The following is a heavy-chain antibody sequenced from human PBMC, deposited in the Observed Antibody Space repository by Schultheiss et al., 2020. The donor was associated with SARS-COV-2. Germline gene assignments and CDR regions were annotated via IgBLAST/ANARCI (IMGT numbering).Heavy chain of an antibody. CDR3: ARDRGNWNFLDNYYGMDV. V-gene: IGHV3-23*01. J-gene: IGHJ6*02. D-gene: IGHD1-7*01. Sequence: GGSLRLSCAASGFTFSSYAMSWVRQAPGKGLEWVSAISGSGGSTYYADSVKGRFTISRDNSKNTLYLQMNSLRAEDTAVYYCARDRGNWNFLDNYYGMDVWGQGTTVTVSS. CDR1: GFTFSSYA. CDR2: ISGSGGST.